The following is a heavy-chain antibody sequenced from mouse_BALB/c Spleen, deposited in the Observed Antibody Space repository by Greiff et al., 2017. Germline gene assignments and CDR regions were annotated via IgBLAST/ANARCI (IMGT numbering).Heavy chain of an antibody. Sequence: EVHLVESGGGLVKPGGSLKLSCAASGFAFSSYDMSWVRQTPEKRLEWVAYISSGGGSTYYPDTVKGRFTISRDNAKNTLYLQMSSLKSEDTAMYYCARQGYDYPYYFDYWGQGTTLTVSS. CDR1: GFAFSSYD. J-gene: IGHJ2*01. V-gene: IGHV5-12-1*01. CDR3: ARQGYDYPYYFDY. D-gene: IGHD2-4*01. CDR2: ISSGGGST.